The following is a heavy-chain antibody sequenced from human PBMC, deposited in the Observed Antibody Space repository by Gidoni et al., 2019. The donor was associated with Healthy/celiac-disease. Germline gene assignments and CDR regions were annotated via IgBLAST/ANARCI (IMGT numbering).Heavy chain of an antibody. D-gene: IGHD6-19*01. V-gene: IGHV3-21*01. CDR2: ISSSSSYI. Sequence: EVQLVESGGGLVKPGGSLRLSCAASGFTFSSYSMNWVRQAPGKGLEWVSSISSSSSYINYADSVKGRFTISRDNAKNSLYLQMNSLRAEDTAVYYCARDPSAVAGVGWGQGTLVTVSS. CDR1: GFTFSSYS. J-gene: IGHJ4*02. CDR3: ARDPSAVAGVG.